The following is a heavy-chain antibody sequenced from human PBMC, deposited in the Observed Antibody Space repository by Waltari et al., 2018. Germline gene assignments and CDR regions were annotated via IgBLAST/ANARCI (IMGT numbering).Heavy chain of an antibody. CDR1: VYTFINYE. CDR2: VNPNSGAT. V-gene: IGHV1-8*02. CDR3: ARGRDVFANFDYNWFDP. J-gene: IGHJ5*02. D-gene: IGHD3-3*01. Sequence: QVQLVQSGAEVLKPGASVKVSCQASVYTFINYEINRVRQAAGQGLEWLGWVNPNSGATAYAQKFQGRITMTWDTSISTAYMELSNLRSDDTAVLYCARGRDVFANFDYNWFDPWGQGTLVTVSS.